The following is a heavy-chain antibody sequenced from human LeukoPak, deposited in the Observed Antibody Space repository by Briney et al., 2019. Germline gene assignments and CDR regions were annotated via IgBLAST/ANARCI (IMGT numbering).Heavy chain of an antibody. CDR3: TTFDM. Sequence: PGRSLRLSCAASGFTFTNYGIHWVRLAPGKGLEWVAVISSDGSNKHYADSVKGRFTISRDDSKNTLYLQMNSLRVDDTALYYCTTFDMWGQGTMVTVYS. J-gene: IGHJ3*02. CDR1: GFTFTNYG. CDR2: ISSDGSNK. V-gene: IGHV3-30*03.